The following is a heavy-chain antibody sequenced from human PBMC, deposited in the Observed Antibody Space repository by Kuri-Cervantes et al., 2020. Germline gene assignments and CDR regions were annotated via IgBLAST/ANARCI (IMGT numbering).Heavy chain of an antibody. CDR1: GFTFSDYY. J-gene: IGHJ4*02. D-gene: IGHD3-10*01. Sequence: GESLKISCAASGFTFSDYYMSWIRQAPGKGLEWVSYISSSGSTIYYADSVKGRFTISRDNAKNSLYLQMNSLRVEDTAVYYCAKVSYGGSHGSGSHWGQGTLVTVSS. V-gene: IGHV3-11*04. CDR3: AKVSYGGSHGSGSH. CDR2: ISSSGSTI.